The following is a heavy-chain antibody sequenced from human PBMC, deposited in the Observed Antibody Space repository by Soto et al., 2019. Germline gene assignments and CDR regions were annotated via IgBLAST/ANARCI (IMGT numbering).Heavy chain of an antibody. J-gene: IGHJ4*02. Sequence: SETLSLTCSVSNGSISGFYWTWIRQPPGKILEWIGYIHYSGRTDYNPSLTSRATMSVDASKNQFSLNLKSITAADTAVYYCVRVGVGIGNHFDSWGRGTLVTVSS. CDR2: IHYSGRT. D-gene: IGHD1-26*01. CDR3: VRVGVGIGNHFDS. V-gene: IGHV4-59*12. CDR1: NGSISGFY.